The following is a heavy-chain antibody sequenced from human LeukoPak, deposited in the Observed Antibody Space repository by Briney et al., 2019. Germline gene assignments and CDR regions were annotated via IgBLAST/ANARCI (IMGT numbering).Heavy chain of an antibody. J-gene: IGHJ4*02. Sequence: PGGSLRLSCAASGFTFSSYAMHWVRQAPGKGLEWVAVISYDGSNKYYADSVKGRFTISRDNSKNTLYLQMNSLRAEDTAVYYCARGFDYSNYGIFDYWGQGTLVTVSS. V-gene: IGHV3-30-3*01. CDR1: GFTFSSYA. CDR3: ARGFDYSNYGIFDY. D-gene: IGHD4-11*01. CDR2: ISYDGSNK.